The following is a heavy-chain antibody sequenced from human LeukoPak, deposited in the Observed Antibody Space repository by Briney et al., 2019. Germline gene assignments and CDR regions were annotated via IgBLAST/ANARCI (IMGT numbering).Heavy chain of an antibody. Sequence: ASVKVSCKASGYSFTRYYMLWVRQAPGQGLEWMGIINLSDGSPSDAQKFQGRVTMTRDTSTSTVYMALSSLRSEDTAVYYCARDLNYYDSSVYSWAYYGMDIWGQGTTVTVSS. CDR2: INLSDGSP. D-gene: IGHD3-22*01. CDR1: GYSFTRYY. CDR3: ARDLNYYDSSVYSWAYYGMDI. J-gene: IGHJ6*02. V-gene: IGHV1-46*01.